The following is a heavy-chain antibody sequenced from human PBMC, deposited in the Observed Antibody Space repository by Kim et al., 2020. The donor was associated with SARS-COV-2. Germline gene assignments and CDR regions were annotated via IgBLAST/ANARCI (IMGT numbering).Heavy chain of an antibody. CDR3: AREGRVAGTRRAFDI. J-gene: IGHJ3*02. Sequence: PSLKSRVTISVDTSKNQFSLKLSSVTAADTAVYYCAREGRVAGTRRAFDIWGQGTMVTVSS. V-gene: IGHV4-34*01. D-gene: IGHD6-19*01.